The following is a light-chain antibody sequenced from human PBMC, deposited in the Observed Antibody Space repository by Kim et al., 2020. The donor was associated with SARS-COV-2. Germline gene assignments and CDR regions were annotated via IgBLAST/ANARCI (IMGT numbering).Light chain of an antibody. V-gene: IGKV1-39*01. Sequence: SASIGDRVTITCRTSQSITTSLNWYQHKPGKAPSLLIYSISTLQDGVPSRFSGSGSGTDFTLTISSLQHEDFATYFRQQSNNIPFTFGQGTKLEI. J-gene: IGKJ2*01. CDR2: SIS. CDR1: QSITTS. CDR3: QQSNNIPFT.